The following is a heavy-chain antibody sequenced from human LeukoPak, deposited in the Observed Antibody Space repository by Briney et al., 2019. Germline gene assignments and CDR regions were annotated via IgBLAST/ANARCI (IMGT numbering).Heavy chain of an antibody. CDR3: APTYYDFWSGYYDGWFDP. Sequence: GSSVKVSCKASGGTFSSYTISWVRQAPGQGLEWMGRIIPILGIANYAQKFQGGVTITADKSTSTAYMELSSLRSEDTAVYNCAPTYYDFWSGYYDGWFDPWGQGTLVTVSS. V-gene: IGHV1-69*02. CDR2: IIPILGIA. CDR1: GGTFSSYT. J-gene: IGHJ5*02. D-gene: IGHD3-3*01.